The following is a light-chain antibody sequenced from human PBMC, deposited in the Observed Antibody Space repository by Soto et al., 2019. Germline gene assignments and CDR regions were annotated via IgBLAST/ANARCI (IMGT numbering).Light chain of an antibody. CDR3: CSYAGSSTFYV. V-gene: IGLV2-23*01. J-gene: IGLJ1*01. CDR2: EGG. Sequence: QSVLTQPASVSGSPGQSITISCTRGTSDVGSYILVSWYQQHPGKAPKLIIYEGGKRPSGVSNRFSGSKSGNTASLTISGLRAEDEADYYCCSYAGSSTFYVFGTGTKVTVL. CDR1: TSDVGSYIL.